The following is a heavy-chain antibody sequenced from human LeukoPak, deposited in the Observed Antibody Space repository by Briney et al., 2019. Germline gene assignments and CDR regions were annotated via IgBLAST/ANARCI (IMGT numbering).Heavy chain of an antibody. J-gene: IGHJ4*02. CDR3: ARTTIFGVAPDY. CDR2: IYYSGST. Sequence: SETLSLTCTVSGGSINTNGHYWSWIRQHPGKGLEWIGYIYYSGSTYYNPSLKSRVTISVDTSKNQFSLKLSSVTAADTAVYYCARTTIFGVAPDYWGQGTLVTVSS. V-gene: IGHV4-31*03. D-gene: IGHD3-3*01. CDR1: GGSINTNGHY.